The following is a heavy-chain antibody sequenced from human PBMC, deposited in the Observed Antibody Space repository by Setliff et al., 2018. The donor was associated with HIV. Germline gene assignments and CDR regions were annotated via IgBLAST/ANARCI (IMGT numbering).Heavy chain of an antibody. Sequence: GGSLRLSCAASGFTFSDYYMSWLRQTPGKGLEWVSYISDSGDTVNYADSVKGRFIISRDNAKKSLYLQMNSLRAEDTALYYCARDLTPRLGATPFDYWGQGTLVTVSS. CDR2: ISDSGDTV. V-gene: IGHV3-11*01. D-gene: IGHD1-26*01. CDR3: ARDLTPRLGATPFDY. J-gene: IGHJ4*02. CDR1: GFTFSDYY.